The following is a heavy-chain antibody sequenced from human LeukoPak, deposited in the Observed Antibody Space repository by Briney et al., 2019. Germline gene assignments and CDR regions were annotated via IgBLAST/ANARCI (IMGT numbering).Heavy chain of an antibody. V-gene: IGHV4-59*01. CDR3: ASSSDYYFDY. J-gene: IGHJ4*02. D-gene: IGHD3-10*01. CDR2: ISYSGST. CDR1: GGSISGFH. Sequence: SETLSLTCTVSGGSISGFHWSWIRQPPGKGLEWIGYISYSGSTNYNPSLKGRVTISLDTSKNQFSLRLSSVIAADTAVYYCASSSDYYFDYWGQGTLVTVSS.